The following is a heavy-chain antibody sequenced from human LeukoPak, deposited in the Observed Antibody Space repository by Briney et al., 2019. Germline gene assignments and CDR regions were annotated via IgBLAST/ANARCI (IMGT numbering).Heavy chain of an antibody. J-gene: IGHJ4*02. CDR3: ARRASAAVVWDY. D-gene: IGHD6-13*01. V-gene: IGHV5-51*01. Sequence: PGESLKISCKGSGYSFTRYWIGWVRQMPGKGPEWMGIIHPGDSDTRYSPSFQGQVTISADKSISTAYLQWSSLKASDTAMYYCARRASAAVVWDYWGQGTLVTVSS. CDR1: GYSFTRYW. CDR2: IHPGDSDT.